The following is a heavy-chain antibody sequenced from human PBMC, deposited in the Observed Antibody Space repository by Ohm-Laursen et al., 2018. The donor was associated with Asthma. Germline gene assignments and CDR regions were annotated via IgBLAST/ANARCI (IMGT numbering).Heavy chain of an antibody. CDR2: IYYSGTT. D-gene: IGHD2-15*01. CDR1: GGSIRSSSYY. Sequence: ETLSLTCTVSGGSIRSSSYYWGWIRQPPGKGPEWIGSIYYSGTTYYNPSLKSRVTISVDTSKNQFSLKLSSVTAADTALYYCARHVYCSGGSCYVYWYFDLWGRGTLVTVSS. J-gene: IGHJ2*01. V-gene: IGHV4-39*01. CDR3: ARHVYCSGGSCYVYWYFDL.